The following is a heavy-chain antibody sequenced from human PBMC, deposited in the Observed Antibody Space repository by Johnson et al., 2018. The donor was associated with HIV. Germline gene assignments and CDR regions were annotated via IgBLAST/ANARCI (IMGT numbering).Heavy chain of an antibody. CDR2: ISSSGSPI. CDR1: GFTFGDYY. D-gene: IGHD3-10*01. J-gene: IGHJ3*02. CDR3: ARVRRRLVQEDITEFETFDI. Sequence: QVQLVESGGGLVKPGGSLRLSCAASGFTFGDYYMSWIRQAPGKGLEWVSYISSSGSPINYADSVKGRFSISRASAKNSLYLQMDSLRAEDAAVYYCARVRRRLVQEDITEFETFDIWGQGTMVTVSS. V-gene: IGHV3-11*04.